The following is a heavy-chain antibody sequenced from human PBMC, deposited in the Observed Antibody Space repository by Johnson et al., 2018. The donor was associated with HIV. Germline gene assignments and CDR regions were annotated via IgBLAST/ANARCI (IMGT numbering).Heavy chain of an antibody. CDR2: ISYDGINQ. CDR3: ARDSLAHDAFDI. CDR1: GFTVSSYA. V-gene: IGHV3-30-3*01. Sequence: QLVESGGGVVQPVRSLRLSCAASGFTVSSYAIHWVRQAPGKGLQWVAVISYDGINQYFADSVKGRFTISRDNSKNTLYLQMNSLRAEDTAVYYCARDSLAHDAFDIWGQGTMVTASS. J-gene: IGHJ3*02.